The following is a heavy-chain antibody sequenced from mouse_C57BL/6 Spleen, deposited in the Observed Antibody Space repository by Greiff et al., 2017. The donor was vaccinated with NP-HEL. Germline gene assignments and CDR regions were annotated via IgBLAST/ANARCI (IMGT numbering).Heavy chain of an antibody. Sequence: QVQLQQPGTELVKPGASVKLSCKASGYTFTSYWMHWVKQRPGQGLEWIGNINPSNGGTNYNEKFKSKATLTVDKSSSTAYMQLSSLPSEDSAVYYCARGGIYGSVFDYWGQGTTLTVSS. V-gene: IGHV1-53*01. CDR2: INPSNGGT. CDR3: ARGGIYGSVFDY. J-gene: IGHJ2*01. CDR1: GYTFTSYW. D-gene: IGHD1-1*01.